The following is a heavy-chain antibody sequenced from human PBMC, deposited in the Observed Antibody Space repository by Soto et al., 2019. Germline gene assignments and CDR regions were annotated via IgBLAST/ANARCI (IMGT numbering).Heavy chain of an antibody. D-gene: IGHD2-21*02. CDR1: GGSLNSEHYH. CDR2: IHYTRSV. J-gene: IGHJ6*02. V-gene: IGHV4-30-4*01. CDR3: VREDDGGDRAYYGPDV. Sequence: SETLSLTCTVSGGSLNSEHYHWTWIRQAPGKGLEWIGYIHYTRSVRYNPSLQSRITMSVDTSKNLFSLNLSSVTAADTAVYFCVREDDGGDRAYYGPDVWGQGPMVTVSS.